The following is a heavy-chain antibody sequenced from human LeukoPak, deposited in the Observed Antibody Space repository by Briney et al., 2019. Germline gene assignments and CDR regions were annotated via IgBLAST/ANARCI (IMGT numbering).Heavy chain of an antibody. CDR1: GFTFSSYA. Sequence: GGSLRLSCAASGFTFSSYAMSWVRQAPGKGLEWVSAISGSGGSTYYADSVKGRFTISRDNSKNTLYLQMNSLRAEDTAVYYCARGIRYRGGVYWGQGTLVTVSS. D-gene: IGHD3-16*02. V-gene: IGHV3-23*01. J-gene: IGHJ4*02. CDR2: ISGSGGST. CDR3: ARGIRYRGGVY.